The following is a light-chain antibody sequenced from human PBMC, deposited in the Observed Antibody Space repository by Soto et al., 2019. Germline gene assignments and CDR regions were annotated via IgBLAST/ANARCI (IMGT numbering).Light chain of an antibody. V-gene: IGKV3-11*01. J-gene: IGKJ4*01. Sequence: EIVLTQSPATLSLSPGERATLSCRASQSVSSYLAWYQQKPGQAPRLLTYDASNRATGIPARFSGSGSWTDFTRTISSLEPDDFAVYFCQERSNWLTFGGGTKVEIK. CDR3: QERSNWLT. CDR1: QSVSSY. CDR2: DAS.